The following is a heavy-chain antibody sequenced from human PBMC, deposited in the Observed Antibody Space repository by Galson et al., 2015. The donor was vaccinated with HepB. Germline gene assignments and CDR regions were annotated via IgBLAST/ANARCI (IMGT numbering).Heavy chain of an antibody. CDR1: GFTFSNYG. D-gene: IGHD3-10*01. Sequence: SLRLSCAAFGFTFSNYGMHWVRQAPGKGLEWVAVIWDDGGNKYYADSLKGRSTISRDNSKNTLYLQMNGLRVEDTAVYYCARAGIWFGELGAFDIWGQGTMVTVSS. CDR2: IWDDGGNK. CDR3: ARAGIWFGELGAFDI. J-gene: IGHJ3*02. V-gene: IGHV3-33*01.